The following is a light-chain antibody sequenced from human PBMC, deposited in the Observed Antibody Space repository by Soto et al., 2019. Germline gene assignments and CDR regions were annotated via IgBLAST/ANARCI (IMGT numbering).Light chain of an antibody. V-gene: IGLV2-8*01. CDR2: EVV. Sequence: QSVLTQPPSASGSPGQSVTISCTGTKSDIGVYDFVSWYQHHPGKAPRLIIYEVVQRPSGVPDRFSGSKSGNTASLTVSGPQAADEADYFCKSYAGSNTYVFRSGTKVTVL. J-gene: IGLJ1*01. CDR1: KSDIGVYDF. CDR3: KSYAGSNTYV.